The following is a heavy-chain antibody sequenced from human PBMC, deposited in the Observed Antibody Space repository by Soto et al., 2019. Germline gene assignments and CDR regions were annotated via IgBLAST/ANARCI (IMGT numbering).Heavy chain of an antibody. Sequence: GSLRLSCAASGFSFSTSWMHWFRQVPGKGLVWVSRISGDGSSTRFADSVTGRFTVSRDNARNTLYLQMNSLRVEDTAVYHCARESCFGSVRSRPLAIWGQGTMVTVSS. V-gene: IGHV3-74*01. CDR2: ISGDGSST. CDR1: GFSFSTSW. J-gene: IGHJ3*02. CDR3: ARESCFGSVRSRPLAI. D-gene: IGHD2-15*01.